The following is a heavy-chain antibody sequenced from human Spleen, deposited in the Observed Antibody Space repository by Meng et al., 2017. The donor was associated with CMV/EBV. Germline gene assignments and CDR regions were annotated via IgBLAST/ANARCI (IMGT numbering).Heavy chain of an antibody. V-gene: IGHV3-30*02. CDR2: IRYDGINK. CDR1: GFTFDDYA. Sequence: GESLKISCAASGFTFDDYAMHWVRQAPGKGLEWVAFIRYDGINKYYSDSVKGRFTISRDNAKKSVYLQMNSLRPEDTALYYCAKGPGYQAAKFYFDYWGQGTLVTVSS. D-gene: IGHD6-25*01. J-gene: IGHJ4*02. CDR3: AKGPGYQAAKFYFDY.